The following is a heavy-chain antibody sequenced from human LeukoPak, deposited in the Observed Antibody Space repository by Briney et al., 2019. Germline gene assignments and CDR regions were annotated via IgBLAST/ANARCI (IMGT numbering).Heavy chain of an antibody. Sequence: GGSLRLSCAASGFTFGDYYMSWIRQAPGKGLEWVSYISSSGSTIYYADSVKGRFTISRDNAKNSLYLQMNSLRAEDTAVYYCASRAWLAAETFDYWGQGTLVTVSS. CDR2: ISSSGSTI. V-gene: IGHV3-11*01. D-gene: IGHD6-19*01. J-gene: IGHJ4*02. CDR3: ASRAWLAAETFDY. CDR1: GFTFGDYY.